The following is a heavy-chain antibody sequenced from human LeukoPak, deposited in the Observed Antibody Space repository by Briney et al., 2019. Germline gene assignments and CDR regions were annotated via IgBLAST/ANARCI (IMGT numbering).Heavy chain of an antibody. V-gene: IGHV3-48*03. J-gene: IGHJ4*02. Sequence: PGGSRRLSCAASGFTFSSYEMNWVRQAPGKGLEWVSYISSGSSSIFYADSVKGRFTISRDNAKNSLYLQMNSLRVEDTAVYYCARGGIAARFAYWGQGTLVTVSS. CDR3: ARGGIAARFAY. D-gene: IGHD6-6*01. CDR2: ISSGSSSI. CDR1: GFTFSSYE.